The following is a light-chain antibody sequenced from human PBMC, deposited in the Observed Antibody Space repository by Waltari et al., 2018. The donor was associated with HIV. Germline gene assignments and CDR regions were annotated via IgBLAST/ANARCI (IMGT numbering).Light chain of an antibody. CDR2: AAS. CDR3: QQYHKWPET. Sequence: EILMTQSPATVSVSPGGGATLSCRASQTVHSNLAWFQQKPGQAPRLLFYAASTRATGLPDRFSASGSGTEFPLTISSLQSEDFAVYFCQQYHKWPETFGQGTKLEIK. V-gene: IGKV3-15*01. J-gene: IGKJ2*01. CDR1: QTVHSN.